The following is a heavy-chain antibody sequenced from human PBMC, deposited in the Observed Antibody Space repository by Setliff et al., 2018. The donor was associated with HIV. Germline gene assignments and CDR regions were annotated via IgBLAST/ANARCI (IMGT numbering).Heavy chain of an antibody. Sequence: ASVKVSCKVSGYTLSELSMHWVRQAPGEGLEWMGGFDPEYGETIYAEKFQGRVTMTEDTATETAYMELRSLRSDDTAVYYCERRASPGGWFDPWGQGTLVTVSS. CDR1: GYTLSELS. J-gene: IGHJ5*02. V-gene: IGHV1-24*01. CDR2: FDPEYGET. CDR3: ERRASPGGWFDP. D-gene: IGHD3-16*01.